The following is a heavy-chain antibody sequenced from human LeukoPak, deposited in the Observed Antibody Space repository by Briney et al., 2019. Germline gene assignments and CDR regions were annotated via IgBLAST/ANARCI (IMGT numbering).Heavy chain of an antibody. CDR2: INHSGSI. J-gene: IGHJ3*02. V-gene: IGHV4-34*01. CDR1: GGSFSGYY. Sequence: SETLSLTCAVYGGSFSGYYWSWIRQPPGKGLEWIGEINHSGSINYNPSLKSRVTISVDTSKNQFSLKLSSVTAADTAVYYCARDAVQLLFGAFEIWGQGTMVTVSS. CDR3: ARDAVQLLFGAFEI. D-gene: IGHD2-15*01.